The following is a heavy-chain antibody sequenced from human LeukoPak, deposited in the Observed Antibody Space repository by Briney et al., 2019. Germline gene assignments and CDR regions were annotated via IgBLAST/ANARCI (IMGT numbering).Heavy chain of an antibody. CDR3: ARDGYYHAFDI. J-gene: IGHJ3*02. Sequence: PSETLSLTCAVYGGSFSGYYWSWIRQPPGKGLEWIGEINHSGSTNYNPSLKSRVTISVDTSKNQFSLKLSSVTAEDTAVYYCARDGYYHAFDIWGQGTMVTVSS. CDR1: GGSFSGYY. CDR2: INHSGST. D-gene: IGHD3-22*01. V-gene: IGHV4-34*01.